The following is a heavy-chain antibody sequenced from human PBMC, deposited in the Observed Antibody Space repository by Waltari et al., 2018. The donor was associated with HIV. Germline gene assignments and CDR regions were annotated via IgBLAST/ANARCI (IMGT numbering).Heavy chain of an antibody. J-gene: IGHJ4*02. Sequence: EVQLLESGGVLVQHGGYLRLSCAASVFLFSSHALSWVRQAPGKGLQWGSCISGSGGSTYYADSVKGRFTISRDNSKNTLYLQMNSLRAEDTAVYYCAKDIRTYYDSSGPLGYWGQGTLVTVSS. V-gene: IGHV3-23*01. CDR1: VFLFSSHA. D-gene: IGHD3-22*01. CDR3: AKDIRTYYDSSGPLGY. CDR2: ISGSGGST.